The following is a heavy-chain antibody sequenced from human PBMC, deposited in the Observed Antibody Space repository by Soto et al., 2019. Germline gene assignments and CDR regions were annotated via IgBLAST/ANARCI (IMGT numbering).Heavy chain of an antibody. J-gene: IGHJ4*02. CDR1: GCSLSSGCYY. D-gene: IGHD1-26*01. CDR2: IYYSGSA. V-gene: IGHV4-31*03. Sequence: TSETLSLTCTVSGCSLSSGCYYWRWIRQHPGKGLEWIGYIYYSGSAYYKPSLKSRVTISVDTSKNQFSLKLSSVSAADSSVYYCAGLPFGGSAHYFGYWGQGTLVTVSS. CDR3: AGLPFGGSAHYFGY.